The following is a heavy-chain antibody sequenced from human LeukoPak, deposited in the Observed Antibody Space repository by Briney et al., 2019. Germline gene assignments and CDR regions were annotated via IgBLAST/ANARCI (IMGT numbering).Heavy chain of an antibody. CDR2: IWSDGSNK. V-gene: IGHV3-33*01. CDR3: ASQGSYRYNGYYFDY. J-gene: IGHJ4*02. CDR1: GFTFSRYG. D-gene: IGHD3-16*02. Sequence: GGSLRLSCAASGFTFSRYGMHWVRQAPGKGLEWVAVIWSDGSNKYYADSVKGRFTISRDNSKNTLYLQMNSLRAEDTAVYYCASQGSYRYNGYYFDYWGQGTLVTVSS.